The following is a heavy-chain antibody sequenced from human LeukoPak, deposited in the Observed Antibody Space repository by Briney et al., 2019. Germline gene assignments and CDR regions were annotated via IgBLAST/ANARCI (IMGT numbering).Heavy chain of an antibody. CDR3: AKDRSRGVIGTFES. Sequence: AGGSLRLSCAASGFTFSSYAMSWVRQAPGKGLEWVSAISNSGGSIYYADSVKGRFTISRDNSKNTLYLQMNSLRAEDTAIYYCAKDRSRGVIGTFESWGQGTLVTVSS. V-gene: IGHV3-23*01. CDR2: ISNSGGSI. D-gene: IGHD3-10*01. J-gene: IGHJ4*02. CDR1: GFTFSSYA.